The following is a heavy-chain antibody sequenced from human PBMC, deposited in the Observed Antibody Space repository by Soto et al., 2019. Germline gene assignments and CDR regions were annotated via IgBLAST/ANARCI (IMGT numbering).Heavy chain of an antibody. CDR2: INPNSGGT. D-gene: IGHD3-3*01. J-gene: IGHJ6*02. CDR1: GYTFTGYY. CDR3: ARGGGTIFGVVPPYGMDV. Sequence: ASVKVSCKASGYTFTGYYMHWVRQAPGQGLEWMGWINPNSGGTNYAQKFQGWVTMTRDTSISTAYMELSRLRSDDTAVYYCARGGGTIFGVVPPYGMDVWGQGNTVTVSS. V-gene: IGHV1-2*04.